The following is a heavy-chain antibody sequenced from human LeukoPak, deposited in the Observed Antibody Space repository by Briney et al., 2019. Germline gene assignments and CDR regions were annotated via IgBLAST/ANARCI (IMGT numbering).Heavy chain of an antibody. V-gene: IGHV4-59*01. J-gene: IGHJ4*02. CDR2: SYYSGST. Sequence: PSETLSLTCTVSGDPISSYYWSWIRQPPGKGLEWIGCSYYSGSTNYNPSLKSRVTISVDTSKNQFSLKLSSVTAADTAVYYCARDVVGGGNFDYWGQGTLVTVSS. D-gene: IGHD1-26*01. CDR3: ARDVVGGGNFDY. CDR1: GDPISSYY.